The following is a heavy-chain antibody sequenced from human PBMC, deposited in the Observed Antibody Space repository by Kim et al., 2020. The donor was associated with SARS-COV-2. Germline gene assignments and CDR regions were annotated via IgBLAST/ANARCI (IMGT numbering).Heavy chain of an antibody. CDR3: ASSVNYGMDV. D-gene: IGHD3-10*01. J-gene: IGHJ6*02. Sequence: TKYSQKFQGRVTITRDTSASTAYMELSSLRSEDTAVYYCASSVNYGMDVWGQGTTVTVSS. CDR2: T. V-gene: IGHV1-3*01.